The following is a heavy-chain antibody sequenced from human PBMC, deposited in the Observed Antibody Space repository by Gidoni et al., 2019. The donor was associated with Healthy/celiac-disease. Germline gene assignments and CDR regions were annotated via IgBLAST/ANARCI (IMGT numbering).Heavy chain of an antibody. J-gene: IGHJ4*02. CDR2: ISGSGGST. D-gene: IGHD5-18*01. V-gene: IGHV3-23*01. CDR3: AKDSAGRMDTAMGRTFWVDY. Sequence: EVQLLESGGGLVQPGGSLRLSCAASGFTFSSYAMSWVRQAPGKGLEWVSAISGSGGSTYYADSVKGRFTISRDNSKNTLYLQMNSLRAEDTAVYYCAKDSAGRMDTAMGRTFWVDYWGQGTLVTVSS. CDR1: GFTFSSYA.